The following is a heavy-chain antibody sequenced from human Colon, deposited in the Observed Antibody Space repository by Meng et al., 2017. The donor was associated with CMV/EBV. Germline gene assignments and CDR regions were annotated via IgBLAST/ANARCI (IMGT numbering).Heavy chain of an antibody. D-gene: IGHD2-2*02. V-gene: IGHV3-66*03. CDR2: ITGSGKT. J-gene: IGHJ4*02. CDR1: GFNVATNY. Sequence: GESLKISCAASGFNVATNYINWVRQAPGKGLEWVSVITGSGKTHYADSVKGRFTISRDTSRNTVNLEMNNLRGEDAAVYSCAREPGHCSSTSCYTEGYYFDTWGQGTMVTVSS. CDR3: AREPGHCSSTSCYTEGYYFDT.